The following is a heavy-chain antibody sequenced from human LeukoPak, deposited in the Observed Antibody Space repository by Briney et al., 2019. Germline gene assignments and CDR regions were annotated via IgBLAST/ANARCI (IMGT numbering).Heavy chain of an antibody. V-gene: IGHV4-61*01. CDR1: GGSVSSGSYY. J-gene: IGHJ6*02. Sequence: PSETLSLTCTVSGGSVSSGSYYWSWIRQPPGKGLEWIGYIYYSGSTHYNPSLKSRVTISVDTSKNQFSLKLSSVTAADTAVYYCARVAGGGSHMDVWGQGTTVTVSS. D-gene: IGHD2-15*01. CDR3: ARVAGGGSHMDV. CDR2: IYYSGST.